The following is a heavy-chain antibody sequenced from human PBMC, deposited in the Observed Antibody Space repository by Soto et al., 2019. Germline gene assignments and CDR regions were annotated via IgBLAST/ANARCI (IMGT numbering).Heavy chain of an antibody. D-gene: IGHD2-15*01. V-gene: IGHV3-11*06. CDR3: ARVAGVEVSIFDP. Sequence: GGSLRLSCAASGFTFSDYYMSWIRQAPGKGLEWVSYISSSSSYTNYADSVKGRFTISRDNAKNSLYLQMNSLRAEDTAVYYCARVAGVEVSIFDPWGQGTLVTVSS. CDR2: ISSSSSYT. CDR1: GFTFSDYY. J-gene: IGHJ5*02.